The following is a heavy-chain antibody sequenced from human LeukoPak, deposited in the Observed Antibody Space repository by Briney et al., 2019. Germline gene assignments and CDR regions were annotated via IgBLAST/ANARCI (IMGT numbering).Heavy chain of an antibody. CDR1: GGSISSSSYS. V-gene: IGHV4-39*07. J-gene: IGHJ4*02. Sequence: SETLSLTCTVSGGSISSSSYSWGWIRQPPGKGLEWIGSIYYSGSTYYNPSLKSRVTISVDTSKNQFSLKLSPVTAADTAVYYCARRRPTYYDILTGYYDYWGQGTLVTVSS. CDR2: IYYSGST. D-gene: IGHD3-9*01. CDR3: ARRRPTYYDILTGYYDY.